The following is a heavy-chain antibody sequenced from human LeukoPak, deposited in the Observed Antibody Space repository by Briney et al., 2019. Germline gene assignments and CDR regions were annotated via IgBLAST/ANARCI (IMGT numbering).Heavy chain of an antibody. V-gene: IGHV1-2*02. J-gene: IGHJ3*02. Sequence: VSVKVSCKASGYTFTGYYMHWVRQAPGQGLEWMGWINPNSGGTNYAQKFQGRVTMTRYTSISTAYMELSRLRSDDTAVYYCARPFDSSGYQDAFDIWGQGTMVTVSS. CDR1: GYTFTGYY. D-gene: IGHD3-22*01. CDR2: INPNSGGT. CDR3: ARPFDSSGYQDAFDI.